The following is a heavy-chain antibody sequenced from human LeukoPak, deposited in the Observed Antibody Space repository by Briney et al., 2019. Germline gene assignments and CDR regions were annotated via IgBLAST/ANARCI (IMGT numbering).Heavy chain of an antibody. J-gene: IGHJ6*02. CDR3: ARNNGMDV. Sequence: GGSLRLSCAVSGFTFSDYSMNWVSQAPGKGLEWLSYISSGGSTIYYADSVKGRFTISKDNAKNSLYLQMNSLRAEDTALYHCARNNGMDVWGQGTTVTVPS. CDR1: GFTFSDYS. V-gene: IGHV3-48*04. CDR2: ISSGGSTI.